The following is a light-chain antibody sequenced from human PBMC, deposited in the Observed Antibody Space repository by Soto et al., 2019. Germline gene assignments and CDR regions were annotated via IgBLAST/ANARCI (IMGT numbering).Light chain of an antibody. CDR1: QSVSID. CDR2: GAS. J-gene: IGKJ1*01. V-gene: IGKV3-15*01. CDR3: QQYNSCPLP. Sequence: EIVMTQSPATLSVSPGERATLSCRASQSVSIDLAWYQQTPGQAPRLLIYGASTRATGIPVRFRGSATGTGVTRTISSRQSEDFTVDCCQQYNSCPLPFRQGPKVEIK.